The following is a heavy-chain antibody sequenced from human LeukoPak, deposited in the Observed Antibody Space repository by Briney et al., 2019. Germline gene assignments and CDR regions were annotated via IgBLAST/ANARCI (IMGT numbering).Heavy chain of an antibody. V-gene: IGHV4-39*07. J-gene: IGHJ4*02. CDR1: GGSISSSSYY. Sequence: PSETLSLTCTVSGGSISSSSYYRAWIRQPPGKGLEYIGSINYRGSTSYNPSLKSRVTLSVDTSKNQFSLKLNSVTAADTAVYYCATYKYDYVWGNQHFDYWGQGTLVAVSS. CDR2: INYRGST. D-gene: IGHD3-16*01. CDR3: ATYKYDYVWGNQHFDY.